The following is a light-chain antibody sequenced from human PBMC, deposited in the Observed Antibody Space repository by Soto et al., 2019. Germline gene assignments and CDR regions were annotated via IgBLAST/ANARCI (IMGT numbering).Light chain of an antibody. CDR1: SINVGAYKY. J-gene: IGLJ3*02. CDR3: TSYVGNDIWV. Sequence: QSALTQPPSASGSPGQSVTISCTGTSINVGAYKYVSWYQQYPGKAPKLMIYEVTKRPSGVPDRFSGSKSGNTASLTVSGLQAEDEADYYCTSYVGNDIWVFGGGTKLTGL. V-gene: IGLV2-8*01. CDR2: EVT.